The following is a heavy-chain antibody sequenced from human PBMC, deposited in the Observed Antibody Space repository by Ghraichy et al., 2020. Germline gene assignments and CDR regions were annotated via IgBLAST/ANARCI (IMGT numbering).Heavy chain of an antibody. CDR1: GFTLSSYS. Sequence: GGSLRLSCVGSGFTLSSYSMNWVRQSPGKGLEWIAYITSSSRTISYADSVKGRFTISRDNAQNSLYLQMSSLRDEDTAVYYCARGSKVVRFYYYDGMDVWSQGTTVTVSS. CDR2: ITSSSRTI. D-gene: IGHD4-23*01. J-gene: IGHJ6*02. V-gene: IGHV3-48*02. CDR3: ARGSKVVRFYYYDGMDV.